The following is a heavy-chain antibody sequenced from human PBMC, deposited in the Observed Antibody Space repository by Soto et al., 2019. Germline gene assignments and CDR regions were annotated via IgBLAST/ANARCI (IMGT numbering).Heavy chain of an antibody. J-gene: IGHJ4*02. D-gene: IGHD4-17*01. CDR2: ISYDGSNK. V-gene: IGHV3-30-3*01. CDR3: AREVTTVTKYGLDY. CDR1: GFTFSSYA. Sequence: QVQLVESGGGVVQPGRFLRLSCAASGFTFSSYAMHWVRQAPGKGLEWVAVISYDGSNKYHADSVKGRFTISRDNSKNTLYLQMNSLTTEDTAVYYCAREVTTVTKYGLDYWGQVTLVTVSS.